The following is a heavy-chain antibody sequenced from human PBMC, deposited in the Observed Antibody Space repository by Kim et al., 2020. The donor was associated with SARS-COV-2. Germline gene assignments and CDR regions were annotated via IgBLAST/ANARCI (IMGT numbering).Heavy chain of an antibody. V-gene: IGHV3-33*01. CDR1: GFTFSSYG. Sequence: GGSLRLSCAASGFTFSSYGMHWVRQAPGKGLEWVAVIWYDGSNKYYADSVKGRFTISRDNSKNTLYLQMNSLRAEDTAVYYCARAGYSSSWYFSRWFDPWGQGTLVTVSS. D-gene: IGHD6-13*01. CDR2: IWYDGSNK. CDR3: ARAGYSSSWYFSRWFDP. J-gene: IGHJ5*02.